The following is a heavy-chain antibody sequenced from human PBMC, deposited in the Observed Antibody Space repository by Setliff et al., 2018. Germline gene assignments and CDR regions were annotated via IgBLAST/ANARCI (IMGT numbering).Heavy chain of an antibody. CDR2: IHYSGNI. CDR3: ARVTGFFYVDA. D-gene: IGHD3-3*01. V-gene: IGHV4-39*01. Sequence: PSETLSLTCSVSGVSFRTVTYYWAWIRQPPGEGLEWIGNIHYSGNIYYQSSLQSRVTISLDTSNSQFSLRLTSVTAADTAVYYCARVTGFFYVDAWGKGTTVTVSS. CDR1: GVSFRTVTYY. J-gene: IGHJ6*03.